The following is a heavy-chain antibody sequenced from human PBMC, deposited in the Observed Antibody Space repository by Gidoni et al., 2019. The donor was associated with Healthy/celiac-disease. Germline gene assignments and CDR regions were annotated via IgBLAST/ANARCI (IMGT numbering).Heavy chain of an antibody. J-gene: IGHJ4*02. Sequence: QVQLQESGSPGLVKPSETLSLTCAVSGYSISSGYSWGWIRQPPGKGLEWIGSFHHSGSTYYNPSLKSRVTISVDTSKNQFSRKLSSVTAADTAVYYCARGATIFGVVITHFDYWGQGTLVTVSS. V-gene: IGHV4-38-2*01. D-gene: IGHD3-3*01. CDR2: FHHSGST. CDR1: GYSISSGYS. CDR3: ARGATIFGVVITHFDY.